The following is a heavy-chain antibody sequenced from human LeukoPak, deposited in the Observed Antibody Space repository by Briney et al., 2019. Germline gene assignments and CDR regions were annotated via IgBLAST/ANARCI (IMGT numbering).Heavy chain of an antibody. Sequence: GGSLRLSCAASGSTFSSYEMNWVRQAPGKGLEWVSYISGSDSPIYYADSVKGRFTISRDNAKNSLYLQMNSLRAEDTALYYCARKTISSSGFFDYWGQGTLVTVSS. CDR1: GSTFSSYE. D-gene: IGHD3-10*01. J-gene: IGHJ4*02. CDR2: ISGSDSPI. CDR3: ARKTISSSGFFDY. V-gene: IGHV3-48*03.